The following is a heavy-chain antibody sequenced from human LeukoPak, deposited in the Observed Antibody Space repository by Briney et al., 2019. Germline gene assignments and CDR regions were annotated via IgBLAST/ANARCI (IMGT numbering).Heavy chain of an antibody. Sequence: GGSLRLSCAASGFTFSSYAMHWVRQAPGKGLEWVAVISYDGSNRSYADSVKGRFTISRDNAKKSLYLEMNSLRAEDTALYYCARGRSGSGSYPDYWGQGTLVTVSS. V-gene: IGHV3-30*04. D-gene: IGHD3-10*01. CDR3: ARGRSGSGSYPDY. CDR1: GFTFSSYA. J-gene: IGHJ4*02. CDR2: ISYDGSNR.